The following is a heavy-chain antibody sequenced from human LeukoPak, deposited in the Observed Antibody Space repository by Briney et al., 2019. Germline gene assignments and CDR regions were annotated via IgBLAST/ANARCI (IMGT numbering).Heavy chain of an antibody. CDR1: GGSISSSSYY. D-gene: IGHD4-17*01. V-gene: IGHV4-39*01. CDR3: ARLPTVTFFDY. J-gene: IGHJ4*02. Sequence: SETLSLTCTVSGGSISSSSYYWGWIRQPPGKGLEWIGSIYYSGSTYHNPSLKSRVTISVDTSKNQFSLRLSSVTAADTAVYYCARLPTVTFFDYWGQGTLVTVSS. CDR2: IYYSGST.